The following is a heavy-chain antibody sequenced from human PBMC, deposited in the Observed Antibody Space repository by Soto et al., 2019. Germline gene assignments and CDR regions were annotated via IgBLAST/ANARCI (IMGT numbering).Heavy chain of an antibody. Sequence: ASVKVSCKASGYTFTSYAMHWVRQAPGQRLEWMGWINAGNGNTKYSQKFQGRATITRDTSASTAYMELSSLRSEDTAVYYCAIIRYLSSNSCRAGNWFDPWGQGTPVTVSS. D-gene: IGHD2-2*01. CDR2: INAGNGNT. J-gene: IGHJ5*02. CDR1: GYTFTSYA. CDR3: AIIRYLSSNSCRAGNWFDP. V-gene: IGHV1-3*01.